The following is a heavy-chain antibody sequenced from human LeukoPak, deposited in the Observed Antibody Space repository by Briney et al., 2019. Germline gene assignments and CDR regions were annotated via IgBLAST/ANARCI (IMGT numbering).Heavy chain of an antibody. D-gene: IGHD6-13*01. J-gene: IGHJ2*01. Sequence: SQTLSLTCAISGDNVSSNSATWNWIRQSPSRGLEWLGRTYYRSKWYNDYAVSVKSRVTINPDTSKNQFSLQLNSVTPEDTAVYYCTGGRSSQRCFDLWGRGTLVTVSS. V-gene: IGHV6-1*01. CDR2: TYYRSKWYN. CDR3: TGGRSSQRCFDL. CDR1: GDNVSSNSAT.